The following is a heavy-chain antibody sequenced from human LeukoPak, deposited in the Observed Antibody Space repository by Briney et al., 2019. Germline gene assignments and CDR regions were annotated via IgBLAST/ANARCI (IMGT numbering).Heavy chain of an antibody. CDR2: IKQDGSEK. CDR3: AKDIGSGYYYGYYYYYYGMDV. D-gene: IGHD3-22*01. V-gene: IGHV3-7*03. Sequence: GGSLRLSCAASGFTFSSYWMSWVRQAPGKGLEWVANIKQDGSEKYYVDSVKGRFTISRDNAKNSLYLQMNSLRAEDTALYYCAKDIGSGYYYGYYYYYYGMDVWGQGTTVTVSS. J-gene: IGHJ6*02. CDR1: GFTFSSYW.